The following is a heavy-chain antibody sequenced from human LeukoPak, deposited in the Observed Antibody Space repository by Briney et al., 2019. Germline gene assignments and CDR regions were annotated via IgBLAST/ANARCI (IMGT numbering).Heavy chain of an antibody. CDR3: ARDTYYYDSSGYYYLDY. Sequence: SETLSLTCTVSGGSISSGSYYWSWVRQPAGKGLEWIGRFHTSGSTNYNPSLKSRVTMSVDTSKNQFSLKLSSVTAADTAVYSCARDTYYYDSSGYYYLDYWGQGTLVTVSS. J-gene: IGHJ4*02. D-gene: IGHD3-22*01. CDR2: FHTSGST. V-gene: IGHV4-61*02. CDR1: GGSISSGSYY.